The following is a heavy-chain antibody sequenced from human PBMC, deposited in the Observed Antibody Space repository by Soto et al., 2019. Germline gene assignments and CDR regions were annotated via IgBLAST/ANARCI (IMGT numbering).Heavy chain of an antibody. CDR3: AAELGFGKLAVV. Sequence: QVQVVQSGVEVRRPGASVKVSCNASGDTFKNCVISRVRQAPGQGLEWMGGIIPLFGTTDFAQRFQGRLTMTTDESTTTAYMELSRLRSEDTATYYCAAELGFGKLAVVWGQGTTVIVSS. V-gene: IGHV1-69*01. D-gene: IGHD7-27*01. J-gene: IGHJ6*02. CDR1: GDTFKNCV. CDR2: IIPLFGTT.